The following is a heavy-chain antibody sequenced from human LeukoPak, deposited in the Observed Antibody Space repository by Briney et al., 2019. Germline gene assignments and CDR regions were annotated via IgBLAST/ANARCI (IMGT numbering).Heavy chain of an antibody. J-gene: IGHJ4*02. V-gene: IGHV1-2*02. D-gene: IGHD1-26*01. CDR3: ALGGATLPYYFDY. CDR2: INPNSGGT. CDR1: GYTFTGYY. Sequence: ASVTVSCKASGYTFTGYYMHWVRQAPGQGLEWMGWINPNSGGTNYAQKFQGRVTMTRDTSISTAYMELSRLRSDDTAVYYCALGGATLPYYFDYWGQGTLVTVSS.